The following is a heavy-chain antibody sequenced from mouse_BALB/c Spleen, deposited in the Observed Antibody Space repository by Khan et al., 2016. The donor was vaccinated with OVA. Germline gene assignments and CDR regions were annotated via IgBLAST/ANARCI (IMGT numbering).Heavy chain of an antibody. Sequence: QIQLVQSGAELAKPGASVKMSCKASGYTFTSYWMHWIKQRPGQGLEWIGYINPTSGYTDYNQKFKDKATLTADKASSTAYMQLNILTSGDSEVYYCARDRIDYWGQGTTLTVSS. J-gene: IGHJ2*01. CDR1: GYTFTSYW. CDR3: ARDRIDY. V-gene: IGHV1-7*01. CDR2: INPTSGYT.